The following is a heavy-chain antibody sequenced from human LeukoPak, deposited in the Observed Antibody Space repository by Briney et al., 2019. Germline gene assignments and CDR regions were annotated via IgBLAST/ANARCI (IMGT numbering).Heavy chain of an antibody. CDR3: AREPPGNYDDSGHYYAYFDC. J-gene: IGHJ4*02. CDR2: ISYDGSNK. D-gene: IGHD3-22*01. CDR1: GFTFSSYG. V-gene: IGHV3-30*03. Sequence: PGGSLRLSCAASGFTFSSYGMHWVRQAPGKGLEWVAVISYDGSNKYYADSVKGRFTISRDNSKNTLYLQMNSLRAEDTAVYYCAREPPGNYDDSGHYYAYFDCWGQGALVTVSS.